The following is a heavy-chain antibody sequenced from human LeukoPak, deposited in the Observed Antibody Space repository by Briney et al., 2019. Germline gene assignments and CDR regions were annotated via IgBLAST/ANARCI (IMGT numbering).Heavy chain of an antibody. V-gene: IGHV4-34*12. CDR1: GGSFSGYY. CDR2: IFYSGST. D-gene: IGHD3-10*01. J-gene: IGHJ3*02. Sequence: SETLSLTCAVYGGSFSGYYWSWIRQPPGKGLEWIGNIFYSGSTYYSPSLRSRVTISLDTSRNQFSLKLNSVTAADTAVYYCAKSNGYGLVDIWGQGAMVTVSS. CDR3: AKSNGYGLVDI.